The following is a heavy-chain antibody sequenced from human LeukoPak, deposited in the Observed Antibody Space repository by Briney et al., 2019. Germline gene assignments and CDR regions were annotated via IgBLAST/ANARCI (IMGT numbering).Heavy chain of an antibody. J-gene: IGHJ4*02. V-gene: IGHV1-18*01. CDR2: MSAYNGYT. D-gene: IGHD3-22*01. CDR1: GYTFTNYG. CDR3: ARFYDGSGLYDVPDDY. Sequence: ASVKVSCKASGYTFTNYGINWVRQAPGQGHEWMGWMSAYNGYTNHAQKLQDRVTMTTDTSTSTAYMELRSLRSDDTAVYYCARFYDGSGLYDVPDDYWGQGTLVTVSS.